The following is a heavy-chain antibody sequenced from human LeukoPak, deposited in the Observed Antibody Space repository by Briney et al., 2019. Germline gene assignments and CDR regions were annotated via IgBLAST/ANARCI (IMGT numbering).Heavy chain of an antibody. CDR1: GFTFSGSA. CDR3: TTYIHDPYYFDY. Sequence: GGSLRLSCAASGFTFSGSAMHWVRQASGKGPEWVGRIRSKANSYATAYAASVKGRFTISRDDSKNTAYLQMNSLKTEDTAVYYCTTYIHDPYYFDYWGQGTLVTVSS. CDR2: IRSKANSYAT. V-gene: IGHV3-73*01. D-gene: IGHD3-16*01. J-gene: IGHJ4*02.